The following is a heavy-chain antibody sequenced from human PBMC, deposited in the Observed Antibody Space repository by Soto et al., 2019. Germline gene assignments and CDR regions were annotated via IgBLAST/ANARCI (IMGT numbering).Heavy chain of an antibody. CDR3: AQTSYYDFWSGAFDY. Sequence: SGPTLVNPTQTLTLTCTFSGFSLSTSGVGVGWIRQPPGKALEWLALIYWNDDKRYSPSLKSRLTITKDTSKNQVVLTMTNMDPVDTATYYCAQTSYYDFWSGAFDYWGQGTLVTVSS. CDR1: GFSLSTSGVG. D-gene: IGHD3-3*01. CDR2: IYWNDDK. J-gene: IGHJ4*02. V-gene: IGHV2-5*01.